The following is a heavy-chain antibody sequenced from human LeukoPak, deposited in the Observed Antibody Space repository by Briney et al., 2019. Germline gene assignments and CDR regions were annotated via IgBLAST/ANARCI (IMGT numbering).Heavy chain of an antibody. Sequence: GASVKVSCKASGYTFTSYGIIWVRQAPGQGLEWMGWISAYNGNTNYAQKLQGRVTMTRDTSTSTVYMELSSLRSEDTAVYYCARGHAGAGYYYGMDVWGQGTRSPSP. V-gene: IGHV1-18*01. D-gene: IGHD7-27*01. CDR1: GYTFTSYG. CDR3: ARGHAGAGYYYGMDV. CDR2: ISAYNGNT. J-gene: IGHJ6*02.